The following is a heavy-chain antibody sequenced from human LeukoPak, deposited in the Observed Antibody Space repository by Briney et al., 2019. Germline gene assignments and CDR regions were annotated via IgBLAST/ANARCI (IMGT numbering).Heavy chain of an antibody. V-gene: IGHV3-11*06. CDR1: GFSFSDYS. Sequence: GGSLRLSCAASGFSFSDYSMNWLRQAPGKGLEWVSYISSAGTSYTNYADSVKGRFTISRDNAKNSLFLQMNSLRAEDTAVYYCARGRYNWNHGDWFDPWGQGTLVTVSS. D-gene: IGHD1-1*01. J-gene: IGHJ5*02. CDR3: ARGRYNWNHGDWFDP. CDR2: ISSAGTSYT.